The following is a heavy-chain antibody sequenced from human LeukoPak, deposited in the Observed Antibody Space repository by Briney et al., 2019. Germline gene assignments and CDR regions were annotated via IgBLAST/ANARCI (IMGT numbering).Heavy chain of an antibody. CDR1: GFTFSSYA. V-gene: IGHV3-30*04. J-gene: IGHJ4*02. CDR3: AKVGTTGILDY. CDR2: ISYDGSNK. Sequence: PGGSLRLSCAASGFTFSSYAMHWVRQAPGKGLEWVAVISYDGSNKYYADSVKGRFTISRDNSKNTLYLQMNSLRAEDTAVYYCAKVGTTGILDYWGQGTLVTVSS. D-gene: IGHD1-1*01.